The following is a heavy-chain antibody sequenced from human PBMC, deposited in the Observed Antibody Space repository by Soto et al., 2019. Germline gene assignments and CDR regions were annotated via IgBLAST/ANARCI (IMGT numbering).Heavy chain of an antibody. D-gene: IGHD3-22*01. CDR3: ARIPYDRTGDYSPY. J-gene: IGHJ4*01. V-gene: IGHV2-26*01. CDR1: GFSLRNSRMG. Sequence: HVTLKESGPVLVKPTETLTLTCTVSGFSLRNSRMGVSWIRQPPGQSLEWLAHIFSNDEKSYSTSLKSRLTNSKDTSKSQVVLTMTNMDPVDTATYYCARIPYDRTGDYSPYWGQGTLVTVST. CDR2: IFSNDEK.